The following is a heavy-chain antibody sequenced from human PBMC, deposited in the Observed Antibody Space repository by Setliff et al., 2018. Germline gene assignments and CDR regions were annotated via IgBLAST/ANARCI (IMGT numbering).Heavy chain of an antibody. CDR2: INAGNGNT. CDR3: ATEGGSTITRHYMDV. Sequence: ASVKVSCKASGYTFTSYAMHWVRQAPGQRLEWMGWINAGNGNTKYSQKFQGRLTITTDKPTTTAYMELSSLRSDDTAVYYCATEGGSTITRHYMDVWGKGTTVTVSS. V-gene: IGHV1-3*01. J-gene: IGHJ6*03. D-gene: IGHD4-4*01. CDR1: GYTFTSYA.